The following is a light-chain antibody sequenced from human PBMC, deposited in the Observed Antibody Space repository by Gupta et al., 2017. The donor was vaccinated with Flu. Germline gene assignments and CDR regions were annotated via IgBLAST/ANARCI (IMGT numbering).Light chain of an antibody. CDR3: GSREGREKLGV. J-gene: IGLJ1*01. CDR2: DDT. Sequence: VNNFCTETRSDSVGNNYACWYQQKPGKAPKVVMYDDTERPSGVPDRFSGSKSGNTASLTVSGAQAEDEADYYCGSREGREKLGVFGGGTKVTVL. V-gene: IGLV2-8*01. CDR1: RSDSVGNNY.